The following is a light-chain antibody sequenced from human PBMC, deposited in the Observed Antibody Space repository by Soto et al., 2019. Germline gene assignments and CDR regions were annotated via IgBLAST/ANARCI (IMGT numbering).Light chain of an antibody. Sequence: QSVLTQPPSVSGAPGQRVTISCTGSSSNIGSGYDVHWYQQLPGTAPKLLIYGNSNRPSWVPDRFSGSKSVTSASLAITGVQAEDEADYYCQSYDSSLSGYVVFGGGTKLTVL. V-gene: IGLV1-40*01. CDR3: QSYDSSLSGYVV. J-gene: IGLJ2*01. CDR1: SSNIGSGYD. CDR2: GNS.